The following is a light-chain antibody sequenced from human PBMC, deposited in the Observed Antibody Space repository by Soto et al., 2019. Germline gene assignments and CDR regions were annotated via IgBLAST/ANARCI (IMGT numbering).Light chain of an antibody. CDR1: SSNIGNNY. V-gene: IGLV1-51*01. Sequence: QSGLTQPPSVSAAPGQKVTISCSGSSSNIGNNYVSWYQQLPGTAPKLLIYDNNKRPSGIPDRFSGSKSGTSGTLGITGLQTGDEADYYCGTWDSSLRVVFGGGTKLTVL. CDR2: DNN. CDR3: GTWDSSLRVV. J-gene: IGLJ2*01.